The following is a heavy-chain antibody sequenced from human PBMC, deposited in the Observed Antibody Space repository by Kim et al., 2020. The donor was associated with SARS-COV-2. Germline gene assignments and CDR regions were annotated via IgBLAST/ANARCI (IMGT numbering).Heavy chain of an antibody. Sequence: GGSLRLSCVASGFSFGDYYMSWIRQAPGKGLEWVSYISGSSSYRNATDSVKGRFTISRDNAKNSVLLQMNDRRREDTAVYFCGRDTNGTGGVDYWGQGTLVTVS. CDR2: ISGSSSYR. CDR1: GFSFGDYY. V-gene: IGHV3-11*05. D-gene: IGHD1-1*01. CDR3: GRDTNGTGGVDY. J-gene: IGHJ4*02.